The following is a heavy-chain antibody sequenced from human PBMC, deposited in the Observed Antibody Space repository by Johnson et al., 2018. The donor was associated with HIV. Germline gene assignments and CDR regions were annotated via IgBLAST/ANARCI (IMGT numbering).Heavy chain of an antibody. V-gene: IGHV3-30-3*01. D-gene: IGHD1-1*01. J-gene: IGHJ3*02. CDR1: GFTFSSYA. Sequence: QVPLVESGGGVVQPGRSLRLSCAASGFTFSSYAMHWVRQAPGKGLEWVAVISYDGSNKYYADSVKGRFTISRDNSKNTLYLQMNSLRAEDTAVYYCAGDLHPGQNPFVAIWAFDIWGQGTMVTVSS. CDR3: AGDLHPGQNPFVAIWAFDI. CDR2: ISYDGSNK.